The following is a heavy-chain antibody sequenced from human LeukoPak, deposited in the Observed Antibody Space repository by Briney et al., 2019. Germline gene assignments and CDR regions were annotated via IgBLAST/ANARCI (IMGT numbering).Heavy chain of an antibody. J-gene: IGHJ4*02. CDR2: INHSGST. V-gene: IGHV4-34*01. CDR1: GGSFSGYY. CDR3: ARQRGARRLAARYFDY. Sequence: SETLSLTCAVYGGSFSGYYWSWIRQPPGKGLEWIGEINHSGSTNYNPSLKSRVTISVDTSKNQFSLKLSSVTAADTAVYYCARQRGARRLAARYFDYWGQGTLVTVSS. D-gene: IGHD6-6*01.